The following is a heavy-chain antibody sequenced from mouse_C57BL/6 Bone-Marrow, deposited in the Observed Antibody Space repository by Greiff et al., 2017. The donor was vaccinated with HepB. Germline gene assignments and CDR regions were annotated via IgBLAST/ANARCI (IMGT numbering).Heavy chain of an antibody. Sequence: QVQLQQSGAELARPGASVKLSCKASGYTFTSYGISWVKQRTGQGLEWIGEIYPRSGNTYYNEKFKGKATLTADKSSSTAYMELRSLSSEDSAVYFCADSKSYWYFDVWGTGTTVTVSS. V-gene: IGHV1-81*01. J-gene: IGHJ1*03. CDR3: ADSKSYWYFDV. CDR1: GYTFTSYG. CDR2: IYPRSGNT. D-gene: IGHD2-5*01.